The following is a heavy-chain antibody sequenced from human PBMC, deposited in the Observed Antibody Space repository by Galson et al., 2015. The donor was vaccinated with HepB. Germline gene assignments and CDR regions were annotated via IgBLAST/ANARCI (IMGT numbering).Heavy chain of an antibody. V-gene: IGHV3-23*01. J-gene: IGHJ4*02. D-gene: IGHD3-10*01. CDR2: ISGSGGST. CDR1: GFTFSSYA. Sequence: SLRLSCAASGFTFSSYAMSWVRQAPGKGLEWVSAISGSGGSTYYADSVKGRFTISRDNSKNTLYLQMNSLRAEDTAVYYCAKILVWGVITARNNDYWGQGTLVTVSS. CDR3: AKILVWGVITARNNDY.